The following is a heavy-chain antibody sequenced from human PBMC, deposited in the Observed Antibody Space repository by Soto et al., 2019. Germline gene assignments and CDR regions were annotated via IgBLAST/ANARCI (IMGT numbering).Heavy chain of an antibody. CDR2: IYYSGST. CDR1: GGSISSGDYY. CDR3: ARDQWELLHFDY. V-gene: IGHV4-30-4*01. Sequence: SETLSLTCTFSGGSISSGDYYWSWIRQPPGKGLEWIGYIYYSGSTYYNPSLRSRVTISVDTSKNQFSLKLSSVTAADTAVYYCARDQWELLHFDYWGQGTLVTVSS. J-gene: IGHJ4*02. D-gene: IGHD1-26*01.